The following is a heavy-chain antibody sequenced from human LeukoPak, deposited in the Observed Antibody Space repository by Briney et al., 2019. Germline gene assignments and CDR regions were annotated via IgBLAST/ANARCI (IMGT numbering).Heavy chain of an antibody. V-gene: IGHV4-59*08. CDR3: ARRGGGIFDY. D-gene: IGHD1-14*01. Sequence: SETLSLTCAVYGGSFNSYYWSWIRQPPGKGLEWIGYIYYSGSTNYNPSLKSRVTISVDTSKNQFSLKLSSVTAADTAVYYCARRGGGIFDYWGQGTLVTVSS. J-gene: IGHJ4*02. CDR1: GGSFNSYY. CDR2: IYYSGST.